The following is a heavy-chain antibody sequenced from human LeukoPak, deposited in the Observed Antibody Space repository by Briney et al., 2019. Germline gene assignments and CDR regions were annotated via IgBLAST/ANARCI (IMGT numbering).Heavy chain of an antibody. CDR2: IWYDGSNK. Sequence: GGSLRLSCAASGITFRSYGMHWVRQAPGKGLEWVAFIWYDGSNKYYADSVKGRFTISRDNSKNTLYLQMNSLRAEDTAVYYCAREGYGDYYFDYWGQGTLVTVSS. D-gene: IGHD4-17*01. CDR1: GITFRSYG. J-gene: IGHJ4*02. V-gene: IGHV3-33*01. CDR3: AREGYGDYYFDY.